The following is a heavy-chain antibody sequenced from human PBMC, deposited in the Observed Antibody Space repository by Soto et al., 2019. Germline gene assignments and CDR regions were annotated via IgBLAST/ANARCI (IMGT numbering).Heavy chain of an antibody. CDR1: GFNFKKFA. V-gene: IGHV3-23*01. J-gene: IGHJ1*01. CDR2: ISCCGGST. D-gene: IGHD6-19*01. Sequence: GGSLRLSCEASGFNFKKFAMGWVRQAPGEGLEWVSGISCCGGSTFYADSVKGRFSLARDDSKNTLSLQLNSLRVEDTAHYYCAKADGEQWLIPHLDNWGQGTQVTV. CDR3: AKADGEQWLIPHLDN.